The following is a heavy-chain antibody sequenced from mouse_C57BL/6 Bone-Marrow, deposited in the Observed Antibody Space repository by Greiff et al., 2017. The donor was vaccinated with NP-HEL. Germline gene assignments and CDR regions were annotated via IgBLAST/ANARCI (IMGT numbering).Heavy chain of an antibody. CDR3: ARWGLYYIRAY. CDR2: IDPSDSYT. D-gene: IGHD2-1*01. J-gene: IGHJ3*01. Sequence: QVQLQQPGAELVKPGASVKLSCKASGYTFTSYWMQWVKQRPGPGLEWIGEIDPSDSYTNYNQKFKGKATLTVDTSSSTAYMQLSSLTSEDSAVYYGARWGLYYIRAYWGQGTLVTVSA. CDR1: GYTFTSYW. V-gene: IGHV1-50*01.